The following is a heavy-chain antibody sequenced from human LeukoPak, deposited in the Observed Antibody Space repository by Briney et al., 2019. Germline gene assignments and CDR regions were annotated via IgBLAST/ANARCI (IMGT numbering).Heavy chain of an antibody. V-gene: IGHV4-39*01. D-gene: IGHD3-3*01. J-gene: IGHJ4*02. CDR3: ARHGGVDY. CDR2: IYYSGST. Sequence: PSETLSLTCTVSGGSISSSSYYWGWIRQPPGKGLEWIGSIYYSGSTYYNPSLKSRVTISVDTPKNQFSLKLSSVTAADTAVYYCARHGGVDYWGQGTLVTVSS. CDR1: GGSISSSSYY.